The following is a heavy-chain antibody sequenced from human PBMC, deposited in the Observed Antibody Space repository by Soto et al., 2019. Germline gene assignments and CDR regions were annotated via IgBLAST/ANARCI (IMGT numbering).Heavy chain of an antibody. CDR1: GYTFPSHG. CDR2: ISAYNGNT. CDR3: ARTRIAARLQDY. D-gene: IGHD6-6*01. Sequence: ASVKVSCKASGYTFPSHGISWVRQAPGQGLEWMGWISAYNGNTNYAQKLQGRVTMTTDTSTSTAYMELRSLRSDDTAVYYCARTRIAARLQDYWGQGTLVTVSS. J-gene: IGHJ4*02. V-gene: IGHV1-18*04.